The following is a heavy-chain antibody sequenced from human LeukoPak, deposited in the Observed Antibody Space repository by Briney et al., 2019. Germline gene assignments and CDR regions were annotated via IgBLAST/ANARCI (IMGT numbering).Heavy chain of an antibody. J-gene: IGHJ4*02. CDR1: GFTFSSSA. Sequence: PGGSLRLSCAASGFTFSSSAMSWVRQAPGKGLEWVSAISNNGGYTYYADSVQGRFTISRDNSKNTLYLQMNSLRAEDTAVYYCARDGNYYGSGSPFYFDYWGQGTLVTVSS. V-gene: IGHV3-23*01. D-gene: IGHD3-10*01. CDR3: ARDGNYYGSGSPFYFDY. CDR2: ISNNGGYT.